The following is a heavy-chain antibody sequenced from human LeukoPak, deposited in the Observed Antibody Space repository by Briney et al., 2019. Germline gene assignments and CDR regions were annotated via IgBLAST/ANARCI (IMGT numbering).Heavy chain of an antibody. V-gene: IGHV4-4*07. CDR1: GGSISSYY. D-gene: IGHD5-12*01. Sequence: SETLSLTCTVSGGSISSYYWSWIRQPAGKGLEWIGRIYTSGSTNYNPSLKSRVTISIDTSKNQFSLQLTSVTAADTAIYYCARSAEWLRNAFDIWGQGTMVSVSS. CDR3: ARSAEWLRNAFDI. J-gene: IGHJ3*02. CDR2: IYTSGST.